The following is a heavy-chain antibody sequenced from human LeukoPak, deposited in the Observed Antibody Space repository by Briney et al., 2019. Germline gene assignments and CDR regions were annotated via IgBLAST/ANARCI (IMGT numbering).Heavy chain of an antibody. Sequence: GRSLRLSCAASEFTFSTYGMHWVRQAPGKGLEWLAVISYDGSNKYYADSVKGRFTISRDNSKNTLYLQMNSLRAEDTAVYYCASGKSSGTQENWGQGTLVTVSS. CDR3: ASGKSSGTQEN. CDR2: ISYDGSNK. J-gene: IGHJ4*02. CDR1: EFTFSTYG. D-gene: IGHD6-19*01. V-gene: IGHV3-30*03.